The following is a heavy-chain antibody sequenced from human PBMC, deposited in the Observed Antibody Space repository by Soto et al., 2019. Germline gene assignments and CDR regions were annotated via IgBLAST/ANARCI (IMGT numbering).Heavy chain of an antibody. CDR2: IKSKTDGGTT. CDR1: GFTFSNAW. Sequence: EVQLLESGGGLVQPGGSLRLSCTASGFTFSNAWMSWVRQAPGKGLEWVGRIKSKTDGGTTDYAAPVKGRFTISRDDSKNTLYLQMNSLKTEDTAVYYCTTGPKMATIDGSRQIDYWGQGTLVTVSS. D-gene: IGHD5-12*01. CDR3: TTGPKMATIDGSRQIDY. J-gene: IGHJ4*02. V-gene: IGHV3-15*01.